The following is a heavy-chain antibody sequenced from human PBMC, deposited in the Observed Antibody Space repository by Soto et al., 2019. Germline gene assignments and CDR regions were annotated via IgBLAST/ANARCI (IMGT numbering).Heavy chain of an antibody. V-gene: IGHV3-21*01. D-gene: IGHD5-18*01. CDR3: AREWIQLGGGFDY. Sequence: EVQLVEFGGGLVKPGGSLRLSCAASGFTFSSFAMSWVRQAPGKGLEWVSSITSSSTYIYYADSVKGRFTISRDNSKNTLYLQMNSLRAEDTAVYYCAREWIQLGGGFDYWGQGTLVTVSS. CDR1: GFTFSSFA. J-gene: IGHJ4*02. CDR2: ITSSSTYI.